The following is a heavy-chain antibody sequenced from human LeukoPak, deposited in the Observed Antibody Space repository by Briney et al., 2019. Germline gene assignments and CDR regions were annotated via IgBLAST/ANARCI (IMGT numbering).Heavy chain of an antibody. J-gene: IGHJ4*02. CDR1: GFVFNRHS. Sequence: GGSLRLSCAASGFVFNRHSLNWVRQAPGKGLEWVSHISTGGDTTYYVDFVKGRFTISRDNAKNSLLLQMNSLRAEDTAVYYCVRDSIAASGLFENWGQGTLVTVSS. CDR2: ISTGGDTT. D-gene: IGHD6-13*01. CDR3: VRDSIAASGLFEN. V-gene: IGHV3-48*04.